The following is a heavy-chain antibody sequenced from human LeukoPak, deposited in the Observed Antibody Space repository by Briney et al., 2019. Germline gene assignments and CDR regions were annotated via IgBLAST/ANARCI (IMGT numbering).Heavy chain of an antibody. D-gene: IGHD5-24*01. CDR2: INPDASVI. V-gene: IGHV3-7*01. CDR1: GFSFSNSW. J-gene: IGHJ4*02. Sequence: GGSLRFSCAASGFSFSNSWMNWVRQGPGKGLEWVANINPDASVINYADSVKGRFTISRDNAKNSLYLQIDSLRAEDTAVYYCARDLGWLQFDFWGQGTLVTASS. CDR3: ARDLGWLQFDF.